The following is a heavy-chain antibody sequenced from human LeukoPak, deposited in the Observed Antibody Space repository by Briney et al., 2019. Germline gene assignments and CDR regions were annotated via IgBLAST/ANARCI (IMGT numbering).Heavy chain of an antibody. CDR2: ISGGGETT. J-gene: IGHJ4*02. D-gene: IGHD4-23*01. CDR1: GFSFSNYE. Sequence: PGGSLRRSCAASGFSFSNYEMNWVRQAPGKGLEWVSYISGGGETTYYADSVKGRFTISRDNGKNSLYLQMNSLRAEDTAVYYCARDASGGNLPFDYWGQGTLVTVSS. CDR3: ARDASGGNLPFDY. V-gene: IGHV3-48*03.